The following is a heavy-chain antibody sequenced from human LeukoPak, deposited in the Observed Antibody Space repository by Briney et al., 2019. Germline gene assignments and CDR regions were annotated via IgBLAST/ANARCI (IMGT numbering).Heavy chain of an antibody. CDR3: ARHSCSSTSCRLGGGSYLPDY. V-gene: IGHV4-39*01. D-gene: IGHD2-2*01. J-gene: IGHJ4*02. CDR2: IYYSGST. CDR1: GGSISSSSYY. Sequence: PSETLSLTCTVSGGSISSSSYYWGWIRQPPGKGLEWIGIIYYSGSTYYNPSLKSRVTISVDTSKNQFSLKLSSVTAADTAVYYCARHSCSSTSCRLGGGSYLPDYWGQGTLVTVSS.